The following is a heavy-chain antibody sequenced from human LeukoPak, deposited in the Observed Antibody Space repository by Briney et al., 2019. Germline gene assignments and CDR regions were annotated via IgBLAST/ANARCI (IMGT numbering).Heavy chain of an antibody. CDR3: ARGRRTAVVTDFYY. CDR1: GGSISSYY. D-gene: IGHD2-21*02. CDR2: IHYSGSS. V-gene: IGHV4-59*01. Sequence: SETLSLTCTVSGGSISSYYWTWIRQPPGKGLEWIGYIHYSGSSRSHPSLNSRVTMSVDTSKSQFFLKLTSVTAADTAVYYCARGRRTAVVTDFYYWGQGTLVTVSS. J-gene: IGHJ4*02.